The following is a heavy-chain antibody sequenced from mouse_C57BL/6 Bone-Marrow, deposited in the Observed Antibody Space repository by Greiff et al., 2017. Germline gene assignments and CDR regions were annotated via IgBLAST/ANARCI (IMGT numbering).Heavy chain of an antibody. V-gene: IGHV10-1*01. CDR3: VRHYYYCFMDY. J-gene: IGHJ4*01. CDR1: GFSFNTYA. CDR2: IRSKSNNYAT. Sequence: EVKVVESGGGLVQPKGSLKLSCAASGFSFNTYAMNWVRQAPGKGLEWVARIRSKSNNYATYYADSVKDRFTISRDDSESMLYLQMNNLKTEDTAMYYCVRHYYYCFMDYWGQGTSVTVSS. D-gene: IGHD1-1*01.